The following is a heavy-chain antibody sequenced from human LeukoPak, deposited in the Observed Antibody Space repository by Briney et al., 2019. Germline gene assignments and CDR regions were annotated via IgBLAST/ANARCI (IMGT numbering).Heavy chain of an antibody. J-gene: IGHJ4*02. V-gene: IGHV4-34*01. CDR2: INHSGST. CDR1: GFTFSSYA. Sequence: GSLRLSCAASGFTFSSYAMSWIRQPPGKGLEWIGEINHSGSTNYNPSLKSRVTISVDTSKNQFSLKLSSVTAADTAVYYCASLRSAPYWGQGTLVTVSS. D-gene: IGHD4-17*01. CDR3: ASLRSAPY.